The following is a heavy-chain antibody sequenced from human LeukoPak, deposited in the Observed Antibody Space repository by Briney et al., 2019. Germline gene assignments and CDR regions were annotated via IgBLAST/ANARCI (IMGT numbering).Heavy chain of an antibody. D-gene: IGHD6-19*01. CDR2: IIPIFGTA. CDR1: GGTFSSYA. V-gene: IGHV1-69*05. Sequence: SVKVSCKASGGTFSSYAISWVRQAPGQGLEWMGGIIPIFGTANYAQKFQGRVTITTDESTSTAYMELSSLRSEDTAVYYCARTAVAGREFDYWGQGTLVTVSS. CDR3: ARTAVAGREFDY. J-gene: IGHJ4*02.